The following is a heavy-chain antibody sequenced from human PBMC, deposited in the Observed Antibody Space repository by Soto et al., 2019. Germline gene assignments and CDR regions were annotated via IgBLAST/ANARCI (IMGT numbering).Heavy chain of an antibody. V-gene: IGHV4-31*03. Sequence: QVQLQESGPGLVKPSQTLSLTCTVSGGSISRGGYYWSWIRQHPGKGLEWIGSIYYSGSTCYNPSLKSRGTISVDTSKNQCALKLSSVTAADTAVYYCARGVLHWGQGTLVTVSS. CDR1: GGSISRGGYY. CDR3: ARGVLH. D-gene: IGHD3-16*01. CDR2: IYYSGST. J-gene: IGHJ4*02.